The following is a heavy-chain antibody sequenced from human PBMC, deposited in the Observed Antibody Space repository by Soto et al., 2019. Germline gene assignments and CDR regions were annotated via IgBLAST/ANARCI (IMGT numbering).Heavy chain of an antibody. Sequence: QVQLMQSGAEVKKPESSVKVSCKTSGGTFVRHVISWVRQAPGQGPEWMGKINPLSGIPNYVQKFQDRVTFTADTDSSTAYMELSSLRSDDTAVYYCATPACAATWCSPSHNLDHWGQGTLVTVSS. CDR3: ATPACAATWCSPSHNLDH. D-gene: IGHD2-2*01. V-gene: IGHV1-69*09. J-gene: IGHJ4*02. CDR2: INPLSGIP. CDR1: GGTFVRHV.